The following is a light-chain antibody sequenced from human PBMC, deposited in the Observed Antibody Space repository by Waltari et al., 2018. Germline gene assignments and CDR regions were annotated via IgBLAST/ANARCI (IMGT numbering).Light chain of an antibody. CDR3: QQRSDWLLT. Sequence: EIVLTQSPATLSLSPGERATLSCRASQCVSSYLAWYQQKSGQAPRLPIYDASKRATGIPARFICGGSVTDFTLTISSLEPEDFAVYYCQQRSDWLLTFGGGTKVEIK. CDR1: QCVSSY. V-gene: IGKV3-11*01. CDR2: DAS. J-gene: IGKJ4*01.